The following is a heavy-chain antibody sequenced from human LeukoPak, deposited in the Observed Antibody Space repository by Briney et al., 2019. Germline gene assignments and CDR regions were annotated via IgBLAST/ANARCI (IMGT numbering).Heavy chain of an antibody. CDR1: GFTFSSYW. Sequence: PGGTLRLSCAASGFTFSSYWMHWVRQAPGMGLVWVSRMNTDGSRTDYADSVKGRFTISRDNARNTLYLQMNSLGAEDTAVYSCASDFTGRDDYWGQGTLVTVS. J-gene: IGHJ4*02. CDR3: ASDFTGRDDY. CDR2: MNTDGSRT. D-gene: IGHD2-8*02. V-gene: IGHV3-74*01.